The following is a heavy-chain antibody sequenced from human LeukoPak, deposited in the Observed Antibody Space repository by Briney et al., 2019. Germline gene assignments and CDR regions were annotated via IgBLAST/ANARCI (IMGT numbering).Heavy chain of an antibody. CDR3: ARDGGIAARPGDYYYYYGMDV. CDR1: GFTFSSYW. CDR2: IKQDGSEK. J-gene: IGHJ6*02. V-gene: IGHV3-7*03. Sequence: GGSLRLSCAASGFTFSSYWMSWVRQAPGKGLEWVANIKQDGSEKYYVDSVKGRFTISRDNAKNSLYLQMNSLRAEDTAVYYCARDGGIAARPGDYYYYYGMDVWGQGTTVTVSS. D-gene: IGHD6-6*01.